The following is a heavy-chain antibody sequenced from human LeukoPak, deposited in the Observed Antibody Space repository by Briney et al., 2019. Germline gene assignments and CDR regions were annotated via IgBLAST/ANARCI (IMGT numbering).Heavy chain of an antibody. CDR3: VSAVRGSPIDY. D-gene: IGHD3-10*01. Sequence: GGSLRLSCAASGFTFSSYWMSWVRQAPGKGPACVANIKTDGSETYYVDSVKGRFTISRDNAKNSLFLQMNSLRAEDTAIYYCVSAVRGSPIDYWGQGTLVSVPS. V-gene: IGHV3-7*01. CDR1: GFTFSSYW. J-gene: IGHJ4*02. CDR2: IKTDGSET.